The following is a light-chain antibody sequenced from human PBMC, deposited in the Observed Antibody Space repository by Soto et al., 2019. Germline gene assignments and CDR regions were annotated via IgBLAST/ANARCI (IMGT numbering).Light chain of an antibody. V-gene: IGLV1-44*01. J-gene: IGLJ1*01. CDR1: TSNIGSNT. CDR3: AAWDDSLNGYV. CDR2: SNN. Sequence: QSVLTQPATASGTAGQRVTISSSGSTSNIGSNTVNWYQQLPGTAPKTLIYSNNQRPSGVPDRFSGSKSGTSGSLAISGLLSEDEADYYCAAWDDSLNGYVFGTGTKVTVL.